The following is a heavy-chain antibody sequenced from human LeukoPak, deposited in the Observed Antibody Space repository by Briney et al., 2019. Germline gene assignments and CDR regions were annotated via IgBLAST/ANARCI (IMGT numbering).Heavy chain of an antibody. CDR3: ASFSDGYNYFDY. V-gene: IGHV3-20*01. J-gene: IGHJ4*02. CDR1: GFTFDDYG. D-gene: IGHD5-24*01. CDR2: INWNGGST. Sequence: GGSLRLSCAASGFTFDDYGMSWVRQAPGKGLEWVSGINWNGGSTGYADSVKGRFTISRDNAKNSLYLQMNSLRAEDTALYHCASFSDGYNYFDYWGQGTLVTVSS.